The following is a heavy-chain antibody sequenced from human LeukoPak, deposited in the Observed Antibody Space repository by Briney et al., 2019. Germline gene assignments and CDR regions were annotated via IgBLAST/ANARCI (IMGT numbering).Heavy chain of an antibody. D-gene: IGHD4-17*01. CDR2: ISSGGGTI. J-gene: IGHJ4*02. Sequence: GGSLRLSCAASGFTFSSYEMNWVRQAPGKGLEWVSYISSGGGTIYYADSVKGRFTISRDNAKNSLYLQMNSLRADDTAVYYCAREEYGDSYPYWGQGTLVTVSS. V-gene: IGHV3-48*03. CDR1: GFTFSSYE. CDR3: AREEYGDSYPY.